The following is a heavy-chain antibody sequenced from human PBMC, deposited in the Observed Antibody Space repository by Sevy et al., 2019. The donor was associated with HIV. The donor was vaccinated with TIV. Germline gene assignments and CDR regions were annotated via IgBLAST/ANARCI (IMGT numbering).Heavy chain of an antibody. V-gene: IGHV3-30*04. CDR3: AKEVGTSGRCGYFNY. D-gene: IGHD6-19*01. CDR2: ISYDESK. CDR1: VITFSTAI. Sequence: GGSLRLSCAASVITFSTAIIHWVRQAPGKGLEWVAAISYDESKYYADSVKGRLTISRDSSKNTVYLEMSSLRTEDTAVYYCAKEVGTSGRCGYFNYWGQGTLVTVSS. J-gene: IGHJ4*02.